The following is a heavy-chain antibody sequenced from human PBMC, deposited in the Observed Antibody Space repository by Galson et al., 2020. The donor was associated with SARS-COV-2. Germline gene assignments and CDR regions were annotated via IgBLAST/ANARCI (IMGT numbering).Heavy chain of an antibody. D-gene: IGHD6-19*01. CDR3: AARGSSGSIDY. J-gene: IGHJ4*02. V-gene: IGHV4-59*01. CDR2: IYYSGST. Sequence: ASETLSLTCTVSGGSISSYYWSWIRQPPGKGLEWIGYIYYSGSTNYNPSLKSRVTISVDTSKNQFSLKLSSVTAADTAVYYCAARGSSGSIDYWGQGTLVTVSS. CDR1: GGSISSYY.